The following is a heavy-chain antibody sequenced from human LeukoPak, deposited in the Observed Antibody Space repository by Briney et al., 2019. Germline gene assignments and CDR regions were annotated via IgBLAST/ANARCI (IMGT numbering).Heavy chain of an antibody. Sequence: GRSLRLSCAASGFTFSSYGMHWVRQAPGKGLEWVAVIWYDGSNKYYADSVKGRFTISRDNSKNTLYLQMNSLRAEDTAVYYCAREGGYYGSGSYTYYFDYWGQGTLVTVSS. CDR2: IWYDGSNK. D-gene: IGHD3-10*01. V-gene: IGHV3-33*01. J-gene: IGHJ4*02. CDR3: AREGGYYGSGSYTYYFDY. CDR1: GFTFSSYG.